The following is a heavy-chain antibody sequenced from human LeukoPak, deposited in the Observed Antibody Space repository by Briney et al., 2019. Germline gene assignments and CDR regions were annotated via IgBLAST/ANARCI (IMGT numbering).Heavy chain of an antibody. CDR3: VRDSAYSPDY. V-gene: IGHV1-18*03. CDR2: IRGNNDNT. CDR1: GYTFTSYG. J-gene: IGHJ4*02. D-gene: IGHD5-12*01. Sequence: GASVKVSCKASGYTFTSYGISWMRQAPGQGLEWMAWIRGNNDNTKYAQKFQGRVTLTTDTSTSTAYMELRGLTSDDMAVYYCVRDSAYSPDYWGQGSLVTVSP.